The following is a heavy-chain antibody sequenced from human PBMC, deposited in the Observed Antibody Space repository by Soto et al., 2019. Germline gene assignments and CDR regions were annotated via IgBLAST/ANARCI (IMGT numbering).Heavy chain of an antibody. J-gene: IGHJ6*03. CDR2: INHSGST. Sequence: LSLTCAVYGGSFSGYYWSWIRQPPGKGLEWIGEINHSGSTNYNPSLKSRVTISVDTSKNQFSLKLSSVTAADTAVYYCARRVGIYDFWSGYKNYYYMDVWGKGTTVTVSS. V-gene: IGHV4-34*01. CDR3: ARRVGIYDFWSGYKNYYYMDV. D-gene: IGHD3-3*01. CDR1: GGSFSGYY.